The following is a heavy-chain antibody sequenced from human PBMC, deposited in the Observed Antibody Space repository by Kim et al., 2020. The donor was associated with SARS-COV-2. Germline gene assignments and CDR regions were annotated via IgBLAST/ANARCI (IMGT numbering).Heavy chain of an antibody. CDR3: ARMVYYYDSSGQGALDY. CDR2: INPSGGST. D-gene: IGHD3-22*01. V-gene: IGHV1-46*01. J-gene: IGHJ4*02. Sequence: ASVKVSCKASGYTFTSYYMHWVRQAPGQGLEWMGIINPSGGSTSYAQKFQGRVTMTRDTSTSTVYMELSSLRSEDTAVYYCARMVYYYDSSGQGALDYWGQGTLVTVSS. CDR1: GYTFTSYY.